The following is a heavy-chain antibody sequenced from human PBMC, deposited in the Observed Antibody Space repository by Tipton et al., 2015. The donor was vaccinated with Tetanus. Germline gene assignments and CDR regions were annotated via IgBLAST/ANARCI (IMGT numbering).Heavy chain of an antibody. Sequence: SLRLSCAASGFMFNRYWMHWVRQVPGKGLVWVSRIDIDGGSITYADSVKGRFTISRDNADNTLYLQMDSLRPEDTAGYYCARGPNSCSSENIPGGHWGQGARVTVSS. V-gene: IGHV3-74*03. CDR1: GFMFNRYW. CDR2: IDIDGGSI. CDR3: ARGPNSCSSENIPGGH. D-gene: IGHD2-15*01. J-gene: IGHJ4*02.